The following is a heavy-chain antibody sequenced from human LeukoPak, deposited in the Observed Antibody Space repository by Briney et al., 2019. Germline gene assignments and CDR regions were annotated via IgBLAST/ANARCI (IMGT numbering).Heavy chain of an antibody. Sequence: SETLSLTCTVSGGSIRSYYWNWIRQPPGKGLEWIGYIYYSGSTNYNPSLKSRVTISVDTSKNQFSLKLSSVTAADTAVYYCARDTLGVTGGTDNGAQEPLVTVSS. D-gene: IGHD3-3*01. CDR3: ARDTLGVTGGTDN. CDR2: IYYSGST. CDR1: GGSIRSYY. J-gene: IGHJ4*02. V-gene: IGHV4-59*01.